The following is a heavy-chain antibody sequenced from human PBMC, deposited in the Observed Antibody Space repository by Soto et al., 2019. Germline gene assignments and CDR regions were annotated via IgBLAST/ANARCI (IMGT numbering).Heavy chain of an antibody. Sequence: QVQLQQWGAGLLKPSETLSLTCAVYGGSFSGYYWCWVRQPPGKGLEWIGVINHSGSTNYNPSLKSRVTISVDTPKNQFSLKLSSVTAADTAVYYCASAVTTYYYYYCDMDVWGQGTTVTVSS. CDR3: ASAVTTYYYYYCDMDV. CDR1: GGSFSGYY. CDR2: INHSGST. J-gene: IGHJ6*02. D-gene: IGHD4-17*01. V-gene: IGHV4-34*01.